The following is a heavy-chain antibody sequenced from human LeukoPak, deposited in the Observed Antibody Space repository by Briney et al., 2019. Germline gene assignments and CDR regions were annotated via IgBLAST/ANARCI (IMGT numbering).Heavy chain of an antibody. D-gene: IGHD1-1*01. CDR2: IYYSGST. CDR1: GGSTSSYY. CDR3: ARALATTGGDNWFDP. J-gene: IGHJ5*02. V-gene: IGHV4-59*01. Sequence: SETLSLTCTVSGGSTSSYYWSWIRQPPGKRLEWIGYIYYSGSTNYNPSLKSRVIISLDTSKNHFSLKLSSVTAADTAVYYCARALATTGGDNWFDPWGQGTLVTVSS.